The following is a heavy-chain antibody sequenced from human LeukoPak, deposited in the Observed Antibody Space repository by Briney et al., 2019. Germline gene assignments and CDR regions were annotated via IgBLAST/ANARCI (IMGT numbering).Heavy chain of an antibody. CDR1: GGSISSYY. CDR2: IYYSGST. Sequence: SETLSLTRTVSGGSISSYYWSWIRQPPGKGLEWIGYIYYSGSTNYNPSLKSRVTISVDTSKNQFSLKLSSVTAADTAVYYCARLTLDAFDIWGQGTMVTVSS. CDR3: ARLTLDAFDI. V-gene: IGHV4-59*08. J-gene: IGHJ3*02.